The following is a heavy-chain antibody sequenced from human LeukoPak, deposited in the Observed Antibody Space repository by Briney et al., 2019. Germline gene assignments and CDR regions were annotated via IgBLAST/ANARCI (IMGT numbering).Heavy chain of an antibody. D-gene: IGHD1-14*01. CDR2: IYYTGNT. V-gene: IGHV4-61*01. J-gene: IGHJ6*02. Sequence: PSETLSLTCTVSGGSVSSGSYYWSWIRQPPGKGLEWIGYIYYTGNTNYNPSLKSRVTISVDTSKNQFSLKLSSVTAADTAVYYCARDLRNLYYYYGMDVWGQGTTVTVSS. CDR1: GGSVSSGSYY. CDR3: ARDLRNLYYYYGMDV.